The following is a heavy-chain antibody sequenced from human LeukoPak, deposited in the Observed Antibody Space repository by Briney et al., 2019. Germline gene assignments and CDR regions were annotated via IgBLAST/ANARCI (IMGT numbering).Heavy chain of an antibody. J-gene: IGHJ3*02. CDR1: GFTVSSNY. CDR3: ARVTDGYSNAFDI. V-gene: IGHV3-53*01. CDR2: IYSGGST. D-gene: IGHD5-24*01. Sequence: PGGSLRLSCAASGFTVSSNYMSWVRQAPGKGLEWVSVIYSGGSTYYADSVKGRFTISRDNSKNTLYLQMNSLRAEDTAVYYCARVTDGYSNAFDIWGQGTVVTVSS.